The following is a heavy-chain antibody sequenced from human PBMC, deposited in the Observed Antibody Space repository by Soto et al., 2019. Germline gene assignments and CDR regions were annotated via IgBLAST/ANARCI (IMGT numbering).Heavy chain of an antibody. Sequence: QVQLQESGPGLVKPSETLSLTCTVSGASISSYYWSWIRQPPGKGLEWIGYISYTASTNYNPSLKCRVTISADMSKNEFFLKLTSVTSADTAVYYCARAAGDEEYFDYWGQGTLVIVSS. J-gene: IGHJ4*02. V-gene: IGHV4-59*01. D-gene: IGHD7-27*01. CDR2: ISYTAST. CDR1: GASISSYY. CDR3: ARAAGDEEYFDY.